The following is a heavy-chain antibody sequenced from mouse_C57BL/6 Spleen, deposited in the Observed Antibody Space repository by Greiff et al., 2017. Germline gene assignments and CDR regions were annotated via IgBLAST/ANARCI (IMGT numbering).Heavy chain of an antibody. CDR1: GYTFTSYW. CDR3: ARGGITTVVAYYFDY. CDR2: IDPSDSET. J-gene: IGHJ2*01. V-gene: IGHV1-52*01. Sequence: QVQLQQPGAELVRPGSSVKLSCKASGYTFTSYWMHWVKQRPIQGLEWIGNIDPSDSETHYNQKFKDKATLTVDKSSSTAYMQLSSLTSEDSAVYYCARGGITTVVAYYFDYWGQGTTLTVSS. D-gene: IGHD1-1*01.